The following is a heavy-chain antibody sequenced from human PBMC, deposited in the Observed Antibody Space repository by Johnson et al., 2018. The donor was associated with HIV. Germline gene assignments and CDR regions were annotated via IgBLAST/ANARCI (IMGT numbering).Heavy chain of an antibody. J-gene: IGHJ3*02. D-gene: IGHD2-8*01. V-gene: IGHV3-30-3*01. CDR1: GFTFSSFA. CDR2: ISYDGTNK. Sequence: QMLLVESGGGVVQPGTSLRLACAASGFTFSSFAMHWVRQAPGKGLEWVAFISYDGTNKYFTDSVRGRFTISRDNSRNTLFLQMNSLRAEDTAMYYCARGGVVHDGFDIRGLGTMVTVSS. CDR3: ARGGVVHDGFDI.